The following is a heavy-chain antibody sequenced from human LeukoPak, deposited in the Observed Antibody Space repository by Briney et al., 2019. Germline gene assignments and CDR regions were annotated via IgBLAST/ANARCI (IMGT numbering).Heavy chain of an antibody. CDR2: INHSGST. CDR3: ARVRTHSVYYYYYGMDV. V-gene: IGHV4-31*03. J-gene: IGHJ6*02. D-gene: IGHD2-15*01. Sequence: PSQTLSLTCTVSGGSISSGGYYWSWIRQHPGKGLEWIGEINHSGSTNYNPSLKSRVTISVDTSKNQFSLKLSSVTAADTAVYYCARVRTHSVYYYYYGMDVWGQGTTVTVSS. CDR1: GGSISSGGYY.